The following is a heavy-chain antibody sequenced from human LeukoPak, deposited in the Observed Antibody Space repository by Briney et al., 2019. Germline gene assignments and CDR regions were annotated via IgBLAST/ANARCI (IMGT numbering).Heavy chain of an antibody. Sequence: SETLSLTCTVSGGSISSSSYYWGWIRQPPGKGLEWIGSIYYSGSTNYNPSLKSRVTISVDTSKNQFSLKLSSVTAADTAVYYCARRGAYYYGSGSYDYWGQGTLVTVSS. V-gene: IGHV4-39*07. D-gene: IGHD3-10*01. J-gene: IGHJ4*02. CDR3: ARRGAYYYGSGSYDY. CDR2: IYYSGST. CDR1: GGSISSSSYY.